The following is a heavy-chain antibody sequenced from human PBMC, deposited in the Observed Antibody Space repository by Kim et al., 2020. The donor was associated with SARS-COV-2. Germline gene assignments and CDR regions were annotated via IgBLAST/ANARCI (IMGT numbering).Heavy chain of an antibody. J-gene: IGHJ4*02. CDR1: GYTFTSYA. V-gene: IGHV1-3*01. CDR2: INAGNGNT. CDR3: ARTGPLRYFDWLFDY. Sequence: ASVKVSCKASGYTFTSYAMHWVRQAPGQRLEWMGWINAGNGNTKYSQKFQGRVTITRDTSASTAYMELSSLRSEDTAVYYCARTGPLRYFDWLFDYWGQGTLVTVSS. D-gene: IGHD3-9*01.